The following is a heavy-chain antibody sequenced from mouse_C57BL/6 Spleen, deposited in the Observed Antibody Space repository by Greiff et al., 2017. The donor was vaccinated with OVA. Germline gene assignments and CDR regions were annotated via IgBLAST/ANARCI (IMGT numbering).Heavy chain of an antibody. Sequence: EVKVVESGGDLVKPGGSLKLSCAASGFTFSSYGMSWVRQTPDKRLEWVATISSGGSYTYYPDSVKGRFTISRDNAKNTLYLQMSSLKSEDTAMYYCARQGRFDYWGQGTTLTVSS. CDR3: ARQGRFDY. CDR1: GFTFSSYG. J-gene: IGHJ2*01. V-gene: IGHV5-6*01. CDR2: ISSGGSYT.